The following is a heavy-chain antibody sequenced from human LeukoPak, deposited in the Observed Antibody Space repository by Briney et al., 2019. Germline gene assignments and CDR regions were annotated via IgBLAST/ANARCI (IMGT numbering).Heavy chain of an antibody. V-gene: IGHV3-33*06. CDR3: AKGSPADYYDDAGMSFDY. CDR2: IWYDGSNK. Sequence: GGSLRLSCAASGFTFSSYGMHWVRQAPGKGLEWVAVIWYDGSNKYYVDSVKGRFTISGDNSKDTLYLQMNRLRAEDTAVYYRAKGSPADYYDDAGMSFDYWGQGTLVTVSS. CDR1: GFTFSSYG. J-gene: IGHJ4*02. D-gene: IGHD3-22*01.